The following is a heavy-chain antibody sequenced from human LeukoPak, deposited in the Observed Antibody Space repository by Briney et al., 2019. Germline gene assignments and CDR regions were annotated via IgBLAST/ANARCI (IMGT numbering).Heavy chain of an antibody. Sequence: ASVKVSCKASGYTFTDYYILWVRQAPGQGLEWMGWINPNSGGTNYARKFQGRVTMTRDTSISTAYMELSRLISDDTAVYYCARDRDWGQDYWGQGTLVTVSS. V-gene: IGHV1-2*02. CDR1: GYTFTDYY. D-gene: IGHD7-27*01. J-gene: IGHJ4*02. CDR3: ARDRDWGQDY. CDR2: INPNSGGT.